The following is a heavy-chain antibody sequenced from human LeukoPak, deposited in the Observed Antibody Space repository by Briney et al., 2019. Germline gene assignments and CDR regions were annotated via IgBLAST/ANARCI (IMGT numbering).Heavy chain of an antibody. Sequence: GGSLRLSCAASGFTVSSNYMSWVRQAPGKGLEWVSVIYSGGSTYYADSVKGRFTISRDNSKNTLYLQMNSLRAEDTAVYYCARGEQVGAPYYYYGMDVWGQGTTVTVSS. CDR3: ARGEQVGAPYYYYGMDV. CDR2: IYSGGST. J-gene: IGHJ6*02. V-gene: IGHV3-66*01. D-gene: IGHD1-26*01. CDR1: GFTVSSNY.